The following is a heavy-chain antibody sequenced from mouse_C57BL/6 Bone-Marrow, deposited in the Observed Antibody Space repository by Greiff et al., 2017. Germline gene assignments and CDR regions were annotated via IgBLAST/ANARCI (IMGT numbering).Heavy chain of an antibody. V-gene: IGHV1-81*01. CDR2: IYPRSGNT. Sequence: QVQLKESGAELARPGASVKLSCKASGYTFTSYGISWVKQRTGQGLEWIGEIYPRSGNTYYNEKFKGKATLTADKSSSTAYMELRSLTSEDSAVYFCARYPYYYGSGYYFAMDYWGQGTSVTVSS. D-gene: IGHD1-1*01. J-gene: IGHJ4*01. CDR3: ARYPYYYGSGYYFAMDY. CDR1: GYTFTSYG.